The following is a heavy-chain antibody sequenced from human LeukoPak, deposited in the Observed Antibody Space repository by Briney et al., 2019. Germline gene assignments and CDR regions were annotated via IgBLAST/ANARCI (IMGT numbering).Heavy chain of an antibody. J-gene: IGHJ4*02. CDR2: ISGSGGST. D-gene: IGHD3-22*01. Sequence: GGSLRLSCAASGLTFSSYAMSWVRQAPGKGLEWVSAISGSGGSTYYADSVKGRFTISRDNSKNTLYLQMNSLRAEDTAVYYCAAHPITMIVVVPDYWGQGTLVTVSS. CDR3: AAHPITMIVVVPDY. CDR1: GLTFSSYA. V-gene: IGHV3-23*01.